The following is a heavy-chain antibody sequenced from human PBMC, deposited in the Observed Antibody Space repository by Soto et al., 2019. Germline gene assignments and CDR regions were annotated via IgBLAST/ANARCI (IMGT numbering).Heavy chain of an antibody. J-gene: IGHJ4*02. Sequence: PSETLSLTCAVSGGSISSGGYSWSWIRQPPGKGLEWIGYIYYSGSTYYNPSLKSRVTISVDTSKNQFSLKLSSVTAADTAVYYCASNSYGYTFYDDWGQGTLVTVSS. CDR3: ASNSYGYTFYDD. CDR2: IYYSGST. D-gene: IGHD5-18*01. V-gene: IGHV4-30-2*05. CDR1: GGSISSGGYS.